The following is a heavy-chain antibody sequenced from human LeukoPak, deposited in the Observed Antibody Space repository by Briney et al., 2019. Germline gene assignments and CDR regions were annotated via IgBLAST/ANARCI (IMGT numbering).Heavy chain of an antibody. Sequence: GGSLRLSCAASGFTFSNYWMSWVRQAPGKGLEWVANIKHDGNEKYYVDSVKGRFTISRDNAKNSLFLHMNSLRAEDTAVYYCARAVASNWFDPWGQGTLVTASS. D-gene: IGHD2-15*01. CDR3: ARAVASNWFDP. CDR2: IKHDGNEK. V-gene: IGHV3-7*04. CDR1: GFTFSNYW. J-gene: IGHJ5*02.